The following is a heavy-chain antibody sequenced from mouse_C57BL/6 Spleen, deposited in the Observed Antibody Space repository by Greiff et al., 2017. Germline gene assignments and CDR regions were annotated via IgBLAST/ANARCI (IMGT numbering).Heavy chain of an antibody. CDR2: IDPEDGDT. CDR3: TRTDYGSFYAMDY. CDR1: GFNIKDYY. J-gene: IGHJ4*01. D-gene: IGHD1-1*01. V-gene: IGHV14-1*01. Sequence: EVQLQQSGAELVRPGASVKLSCTASGFNIKDYYMHWVKQRPEQGLEWIGRIDPEDGDTEYAPKFQGKATMTADTSSNTAYLQLSILTSEDTAVYYCTRTDYGSFYAMDYWGQGTSVTVSS.